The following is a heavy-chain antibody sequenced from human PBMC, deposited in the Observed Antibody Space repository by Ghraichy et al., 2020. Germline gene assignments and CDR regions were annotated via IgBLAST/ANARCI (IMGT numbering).Heavy chain of an antibody. CDR2: ISGSGGST. CDR3: ARDIVVVPAANL. J-gene: IGHJ3*01. CDR1: GFTFSSYA. V-gene: IGHV3-23*01. D-gene: IGHD2-2*01. Sequence: GGSLRLSCAASGFTFSSYAMSWVRQAPGKGLEWVSAISGSGGSTYYADSVKGRFTISRDNSKNTLYLQMNSLRAEDTAVYYCARDIVVVPAANLWGQGTMVTVSS.